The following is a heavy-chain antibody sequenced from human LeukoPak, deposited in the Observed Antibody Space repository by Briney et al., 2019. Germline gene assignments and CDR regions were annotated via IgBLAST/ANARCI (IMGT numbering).Heavy chain of an antibody. CDR1: GGTFGSYV. V-gene: IGHV1-69*04. D-gene: IGHD4-17*01. Sequence: SVKVSCKASGGTFGSYVVSWVRQAPGQGLEWMGRINPILGITKYAQKFQGRVTTTADKSTSTAYMELTSLRSEDTAVYYCARSIDYGDYEYYYGMDVWGQGTTVTVSS. CDR2: INPILGIT. CDR3: ARSIDYGDYEYYYGMDV. J-gene: IGHJ6*02.